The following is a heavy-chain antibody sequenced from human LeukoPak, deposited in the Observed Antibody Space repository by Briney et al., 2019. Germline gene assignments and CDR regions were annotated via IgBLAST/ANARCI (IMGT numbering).Heavy chain of an antibody. CDR3: ARYVVVTAYFDY. D-gene: IGHD2-21*02. CDR1: GGSISSYY. CDR2: IYYSGST. V-gene: IGHV4-59*01. Sequence: SETLSLTCTVSGGSISSYYWSWIRQPPGKGLEWIGYIYYSGSTNYNPTLKSRVTISVDTSKNQFSLKLSSVTAADTAVYYCARYVVVTAYFDYWGQGTLVTVSS. J-gene: IGHJ4*02.